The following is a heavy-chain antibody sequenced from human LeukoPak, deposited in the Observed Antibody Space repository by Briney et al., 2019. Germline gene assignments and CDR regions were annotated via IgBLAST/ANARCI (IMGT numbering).Heavy chain of an antibody. CDR2: INPSGGST. J-gene: IGHJ4*02. V-gene: IGHV1-46*01. CDR1: GYTFTSYY. Sequence: GASVKVSCKASGYTFTSYYMHWVRQAPGQGLEWMGIINPSGGSTSYAQKFQGRVTMTRDTSTSTVYLELSSLRSEDTAVYYCARALPYYYDSSGYYDYWGQGTLVTVSS. CDR3: ARALPYYYDSSGYYDY. D-gene: IGHD3-22*01.